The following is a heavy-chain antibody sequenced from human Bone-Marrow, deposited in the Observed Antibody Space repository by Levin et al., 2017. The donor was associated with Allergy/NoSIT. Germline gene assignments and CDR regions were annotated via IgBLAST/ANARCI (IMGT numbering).Heavy chain of an antibody. V-gene: IGHV1-69*02. D-gene: IGHD3-22*01. CDR2: IIPSHDVA. J-gene: IGHJ5*02. CDR1: GLTFSMDT. CDR3: ARGGLNFDSSGYFDRYFGP. Sequence: KISCHASGLTFSMDTISWVRQAPGQGLEWMGRIIPSHDVANYAQKFQGKVTITWDTSTYTAYMELTSLRSDDTAVYYCARGGLNFDSSGYFDRYFGPWGQGTLVSVSS.